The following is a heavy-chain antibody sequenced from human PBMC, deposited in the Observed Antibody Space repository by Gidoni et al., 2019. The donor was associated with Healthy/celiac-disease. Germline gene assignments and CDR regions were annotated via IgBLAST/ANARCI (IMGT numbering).Heavy chain of an antibody. D-gene: IGHD3-22*01. CDR3: ATCPTYYYDSSGYNTFDY. J-gene: IGHJ4*02. CDR2: FDPEDGET. Sequence: QVQMVQSGAEVKKPGASVKVSCKVSGDTLTELSMHWVRQAPGKGIEWMGGFDPEDGETIYAQKFQVRVTMTEDTSTDTAYMELSSLRSEDTAVYYCATCPTYYYDSSGYNTFDYWGQGTLVTVSS. V-gene: IGHV1-24*01. CDR1: GDTLTELS.